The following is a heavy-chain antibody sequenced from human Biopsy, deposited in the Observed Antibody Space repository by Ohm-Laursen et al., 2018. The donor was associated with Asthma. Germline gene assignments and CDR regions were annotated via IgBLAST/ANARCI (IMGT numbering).Heavy chain of an antibody. CDR3: ARTYFDFLTGQVHDAFAM. CDR1: GYTFINYA. Sequence: ASVKVSCKPSGYTFINYAIHWVRQAPGHSLEWMGWINAANGNTKYSQKFQGRLTISRDTSASTAYMDLSSLRSEDTAVHYCARTYFDFLTGQVHDAFAMWGQGTMVTVSS. D-gene: IGHD3-9*01. CDR2: INAANGNT. V-gene: IGHV1-3*01. J-gene: IGHJ3*02.